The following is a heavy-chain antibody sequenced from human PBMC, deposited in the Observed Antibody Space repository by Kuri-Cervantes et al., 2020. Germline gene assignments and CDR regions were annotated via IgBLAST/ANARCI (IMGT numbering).Heavy chain of an antibody. D-gene: IGHD4-17*01. CDR3: ARGDDDYGDYEYYFDY. CDR2: IKQDGSEK. V-gene: IGHV3-7*01. CDR1: GFTFDDYA. J-gene: IGHJ4*02. Sequence: GGSLRLSCAASGFTFDDYAMHWVRQAPGKGLEWVANIKQDGSEKYYVDSVKGRFTISRDNSKNTLYLQVDSLRAEDTAVYYCARGDDDYGDYEYYFDYWGQGTLVTVSS.